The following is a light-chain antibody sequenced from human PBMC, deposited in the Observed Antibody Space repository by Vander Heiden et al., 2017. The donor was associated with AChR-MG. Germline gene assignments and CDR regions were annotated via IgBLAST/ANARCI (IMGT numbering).Light chain of an antibody. CDR1: QSVSRN. CDR2: SAS. J-gene: IGKJ2*01. CDR3: QQYNNWLPYT. V-gene: IGKV3-15*01. Sequence: EIVMTQSPATLSVSLRERATLSSRASQSVSRNLAWYQQKPGQAPRLLIYSASTRSTGIPDRFSGSGSGTEFTLTISSLQSEDSAVYYCQQYNNWLPYTFGQGTKLEIK.